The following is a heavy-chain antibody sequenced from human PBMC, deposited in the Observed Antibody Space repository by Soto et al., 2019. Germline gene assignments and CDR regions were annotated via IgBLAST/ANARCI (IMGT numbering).Heavy chain of an antibody. Sequence: SVKVSCKASGGTFSSYTISWVRQAPGQGLEWMGRIIPILGIANYAQKFQGRVTITADKSTSTAYMELSSLRSEDTAVYYCARDSVVAGTTFSWFDPWGQGTLVTVSS. CDR2: IIPILGIA. D-gene: IGHD1-1*01. V-gene: IGHV1-69*04. CDR1: GGTFSSYT. CDR3: ARDSVVAGTTFSWFDP. J-gene: IGHJ5*02.